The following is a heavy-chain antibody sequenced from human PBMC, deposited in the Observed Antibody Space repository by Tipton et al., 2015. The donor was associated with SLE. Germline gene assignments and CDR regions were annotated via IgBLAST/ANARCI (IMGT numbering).Heavy chain of an antibody. V-gene: IGHV4-4*02. CDR1: GGSISSSNW. J-gene: IGHJ5*02. Sequence: TLSLTCAVSGGSISSSNWWSWVRQPPGKGLEWIGEIYQSGTTNYNPSLKSRVTISVDTSKNQFSLKLTSVTAADTAVYYCASSTYYDFWSGFNLFDPWGRGILVTVSS. CDR2: IYQSGTT. CDR3: ASSTYYDFWSGFNLFDP. D-gene: IGHD3-3*01.